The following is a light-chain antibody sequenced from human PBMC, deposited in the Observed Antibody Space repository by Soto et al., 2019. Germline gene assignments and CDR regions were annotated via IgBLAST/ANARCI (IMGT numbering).Light chain of an antibody. J-gene: IGKJ2*01. V-gene: IGKV1-5*01. CDR2: DAF. Sequence: DIQMTQSPSTLSASVRDRVTITCRASQSITRWWAWYQQRPGKAPKLLIYDAFSLEGGVPSRFSGNGSWTEFTLAISSLQSDDFGTYYCQQYNAYPYTFGQGTELEI. CDR1: QSITRW. CDR3: QQYNAYPYT.